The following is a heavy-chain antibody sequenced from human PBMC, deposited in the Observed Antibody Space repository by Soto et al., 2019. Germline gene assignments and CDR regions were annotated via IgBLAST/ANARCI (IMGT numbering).Heavy chain of an antibody. Sequence: QVQLQESGPGLVKPSQTLSLTCTVSGGSISSGGYYWSWIRQHPGKGLEWIGYIYYSGSTYYNPSRRSRVTISLDTPKNQCSRKRRSVTAADTAVYYCARGVVVPAAMGGDNWFDTWGQGNLVTVSS. J-gene: IGHJ5*02. CDR3: ARGVVVPAAMGGDNWFDT. CDR2: IYYSGST. V-gene: IGHV4-31*03. CDR1: GGSISSGGYY. D-gene: IGHD2-2*01.